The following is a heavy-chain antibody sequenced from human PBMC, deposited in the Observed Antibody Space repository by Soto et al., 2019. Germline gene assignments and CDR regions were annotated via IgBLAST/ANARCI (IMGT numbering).Heavy chain of an antibody. D-gene: IGHD6-19*01. CDR1: GFTVSSNY. CDR2: IYSGGST. V-gene: IGHV3-53*02. Sequence: EVQLVETGGGLIQPGGSLRLSCAASGFTVSSNYMSWVRQAPGKGLEWVSVIYSGGSTYYADSVMGRFTSSRDNSKNTLYLQMNSLRAEDTAVYYCARTLDFGQWLTPYYYYGMDVWGQGTTVTVSS. CDR3: ARTLDFGQWLTPYYYYGMDV. J-gene: IGHJ6*02.